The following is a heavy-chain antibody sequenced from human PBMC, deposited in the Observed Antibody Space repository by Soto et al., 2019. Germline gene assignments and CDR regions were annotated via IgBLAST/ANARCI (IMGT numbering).Heavy chain of an antibody. D-gene: IGHD2-15*01. V-gene: IGHV3-23*01. CDR2: ISGSGGST. J-gene: IGHJ3*02. CDR1: GFTFSSYA. CDR3: ARSRYCSGGSCYSLRAFDI. Sequence: GGSLRLSCAASGFTFSSYAMSWVRQAPGKGLEWVSAISGSGGSTYYADSVKGRFTISRDNSKNTLYLQMNSLRAEDTAVYYCARSRYCSGGSCYSLRAFDIWGQGTMVTVSS.